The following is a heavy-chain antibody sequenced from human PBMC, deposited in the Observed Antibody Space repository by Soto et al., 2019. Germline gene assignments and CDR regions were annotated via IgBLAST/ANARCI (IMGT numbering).Heavy chain of an antibody. J-gene: IGHJ3*02. CDR2: ISGSGGST. V-gene: IGHV3-23*01. CDR3: AKDPKSGYGDHNAFDI. D-gene: IGHD4-17*01. Sequence: GGSLRLSCAASGFTFSSYAMSWVRQAPGKGLEWVSAISGSGGSTYYAYSVKGRFTISRDNSKNTLDLQMNSLRAEDPAVYYCAKDPKSGYGDHNAFDIWGQGTMVTVSS. CDR1: GFTFSSYA.